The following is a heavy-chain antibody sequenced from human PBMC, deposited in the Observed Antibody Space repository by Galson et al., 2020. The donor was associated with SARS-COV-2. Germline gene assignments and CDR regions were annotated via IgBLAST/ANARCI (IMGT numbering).Heavy chain of an antibody. CDR1: GFTFKDYW. D-gene: IGHD6-19*01. CDR2: IRGDGSET. V-gene: IGHV3-7*01. CDR3: TREGWQGGY. Sequence: GESLKISCAVSGFTFKDYWMSWVRQAPGKGLEWVANIRGDGSETNCVDSVKGRFSISRDNAVDTLYLQMNSLRVEDTAVYYCTREGWQGGYWGQGTRVTVSS. J-gene: IGHJ4*02.